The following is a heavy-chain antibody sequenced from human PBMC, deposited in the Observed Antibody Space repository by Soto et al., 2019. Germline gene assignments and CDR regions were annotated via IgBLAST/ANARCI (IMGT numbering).Heavy chain of an antibody. D-gene: IGHD1-26*01. CDR3: ALSSAGNFGIIIEGANWAVP. CDR2: INPHGGNT. V-gene: IGHV1-46*01. CDR1: GDTFTSYY. Sequence: ASVKVSCKAPGDTFTSYYIYWVLRAPGQGLEWMGVINPHGGNTAYAQKFKGRVTLTSDTSASTVYMEVSSLTSEDTDRYYCALSSAGNFGIIIEGANWAVPSGQGTRVTVA. J-gene: IGHJ5*02.